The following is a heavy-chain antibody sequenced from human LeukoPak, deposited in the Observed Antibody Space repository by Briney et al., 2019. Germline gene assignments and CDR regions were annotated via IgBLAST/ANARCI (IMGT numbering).Heavy chain of an antibody. CDR2: ISWNSVNI. D-gene: IGHD3-22*01. V-gene: IGHV3-9*03. Sequence: PGRSLRLSCAASGFTLDDYAMHWVRQAPGKGLEWVSGISWNSVNIGYADSVKGRFTISRDNAKNSLYLQMNSLRAEGMALYYCAKGTMIVVAVGDYFDYWGQGTLVTVSS. CDR3: AKGTMIVVAVGDYFDY. J-gene: IGHJ4*02. CDR1: GFTLDDYA.